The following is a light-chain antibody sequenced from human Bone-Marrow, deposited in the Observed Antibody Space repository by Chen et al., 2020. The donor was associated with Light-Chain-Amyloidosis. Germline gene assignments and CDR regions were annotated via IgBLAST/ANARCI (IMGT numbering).Light chain of an antibody. Sequence: SYVLTQPSSVSVAPGQTATIACGGNNIGSTSVHWYQQTPGQAPLLVVYDDSDRPSGIPVRLSGANCGNTDTLTSSRVEAGDEADYYCQVWDRSSDRPVFGGGTKLTVL. J-gene: IGLJ3*02. CDR2: DDS. V-gene: IGLV3-21*02. CDR3: QVWDRSSDRPV. CDR1: NIGSTS.